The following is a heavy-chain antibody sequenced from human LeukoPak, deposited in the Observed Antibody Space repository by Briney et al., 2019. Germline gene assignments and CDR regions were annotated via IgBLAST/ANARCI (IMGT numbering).Heavy chain of an antibody. CDR2: INPNSGGT. CDR3: ARKVTTKTNYYYYYMDV. Sequence: GASVKVSCKASGYTFTGYYMHWVRQAPGQGLEWMGWINPNSGGTNYAQKFQGRVTMTRDTSISTAYMELSRLGSDDTAVYYCARKVTTKTNYYYYYMDVWGKGTTVTVSS. CDR1: GYTFTGYY. D-gene: IGHD2-21*02. V-gene: IGHV1-2*02. J-gene: IGHJ6*03.